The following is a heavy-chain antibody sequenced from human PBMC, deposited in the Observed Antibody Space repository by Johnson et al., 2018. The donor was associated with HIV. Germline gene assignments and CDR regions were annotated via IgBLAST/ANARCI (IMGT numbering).Heavy chain of an antibody. CDR2: INWNGGST. CDR1: GFTFDDYG. Sequence: VQLVESGGGLVQPGGSLRLSCAASGFTFDDYGMSWVRQAPGKGLEWVSGINWNGGSTGYADSVRGRFTISRDKAKNSLYLQMKSLRAEDTALYYCAREEEYRYAFDIWGQGTMVTVSS. V-gene: IGHV3-20*04. CDR3: AREEEYRYAFDI. D-gene: IGHD2/OR15-2a*01. J-gene: IGHJ3*02.